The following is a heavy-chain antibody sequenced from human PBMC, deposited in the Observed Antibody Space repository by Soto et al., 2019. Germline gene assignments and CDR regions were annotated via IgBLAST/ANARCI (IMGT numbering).Heavy chain of an antibody. CDR2: INHSGST. D-gene: IGHD3-22*01. Sequence: QVQLQQWGAGLLKPSETLSLTCAVYGGSFSGYYWSWIRQPPGKGLEWIGEINHSGSTNYNPSLKSRVTISVDTSKIQFSLRLSSVTAADTVVYYCARGAYYYDSSGYYQYFDLWGRGTLVTVSS. CDR3: ARGAYYYDSSGYYQYFDL. V-gene: IGHV4-34*01. J-gene: IGHJ2*01. CDR1: GGSFSGYY.